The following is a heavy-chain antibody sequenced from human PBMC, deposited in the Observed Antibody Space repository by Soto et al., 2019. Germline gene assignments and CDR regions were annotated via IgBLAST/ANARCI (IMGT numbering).Heavy chain of an antibody. V-gene: IGHV4-31*03. CDR1: GGSISSGGYY. CDR3: AVGGYSYGPPSFDY. D-gene: IGHD5-18*01. Sequence: PLVTLSLTCTVSGGSISSGGYYWSWIRQHPGKGLEWIGYIYYSGSTYYNPSLKSRVTISVDTSKNQFSLKLSSVTAADTAVYYCAVGGYSYGPPSFDYWGQGTLVTVSS. J-gene: IGHJ4*02. CDR2: IYYSGST.